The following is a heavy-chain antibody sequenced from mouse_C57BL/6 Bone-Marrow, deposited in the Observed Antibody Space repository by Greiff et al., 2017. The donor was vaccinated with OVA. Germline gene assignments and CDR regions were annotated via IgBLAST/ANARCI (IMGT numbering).Heavy chain of an antibody. J-gene: IGHJ4*01. V-gene: IGHV1-26*01. CDR3: AKLTVYYAMDY. Sequence: VQLQQSGPELVKPGASVKISCKASGYTLTDYYMNWVKQSHGKSLEWIGDINPNNGGTSYNQKFKGKATLTVDKSSSTAYMELRSLTSEDSAVYYCAKLTVYYAMDYWGQGTSVTVSS. CDR1: GYTLTDYY. CDR2: INPNNGGT. D-gene: IGHD1-1*01.